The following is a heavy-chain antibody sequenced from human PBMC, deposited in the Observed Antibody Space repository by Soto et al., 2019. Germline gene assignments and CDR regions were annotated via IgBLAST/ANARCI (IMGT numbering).Heavy chain of an antibody. V-gene: IGHV1-69*01. CDR3: ATAGLRGASPGQGGLP. Sequence: QEQLVQSGAEVKPPGSSVTVSCKASGGTFSSNTVNWVRQAPGQGLEWMGGIIPIFGTTTYSQKFQDRITLAADVSTSTAYMEVTSLRSEDTAVYYCATAGLRGASPGQGGLPWGLGTLVTVSS. CDR2: IIPIFGTT. J-gene: IGHJ5*02. D-gene: IGHD2-15*01. CDR1: GGTFSSNT.